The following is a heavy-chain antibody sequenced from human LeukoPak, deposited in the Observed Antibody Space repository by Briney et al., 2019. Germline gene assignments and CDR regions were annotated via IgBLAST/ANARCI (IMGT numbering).Heavy chain of an antibody. CDR3: AKDGLPPYYYGSGSPDY. CDR1: GFTFSSYG. D-gene: IGHD3-10*01. Sequence: GGSLRLSCAASGFTFSSYGMHWVRQAPGKGLEWVAFIRYDGSNKYYADSVKGRFTISRDNSKNTLYLQMNSLRAEDTAVYYCAKDGLPPYYYGSGSPDYWGQGTLVTVSS. CDR2: IRYDGSNK. V-gene: IGHV3-30*02. J-gene: IGHJ4*02.